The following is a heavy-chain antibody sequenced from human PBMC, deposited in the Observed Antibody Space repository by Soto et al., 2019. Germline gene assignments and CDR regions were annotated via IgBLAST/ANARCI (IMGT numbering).Heavy chain of an antibody. CDR2: ISSDGTNK. V-gene: IGHV3-30*18. J-gene: IGHJ4*02. D-gene: IGHD6-19*01. CDR1: GFSISTYA. CDR3: AKDKGSSGWYFDH. Sequence: GGSLRLSCVASGFSISTYAMHWVRQAPGKGLEWVAVISSDGTNKYYADSVKGRFTIARDNSKNTVYLYINSLGAEDTALFFCAKDKGSSGWYFDHWGQGTLVTVSS.